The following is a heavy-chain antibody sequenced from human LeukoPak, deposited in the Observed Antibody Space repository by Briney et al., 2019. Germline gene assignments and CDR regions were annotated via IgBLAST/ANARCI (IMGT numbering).Heavy chain of an antibody. D-gene: IGHD2-21*02. CDR3: ARGVTPSFDY. V-gene: IGHV4-61*02. Sequence: SETLSLTCTVSGGSISSGSYYWSRIPQPAGKGLEWIGRIYTSGSTNYNPSLKSRVTISVDTSKNQFSLKLGSVAAADTAVYYCARGVTPSFDYWGQGTLVTVSS. CDR2: IYTSGST. J-gene: IGHJ4*02. CDR1: GGSISSGSYY.